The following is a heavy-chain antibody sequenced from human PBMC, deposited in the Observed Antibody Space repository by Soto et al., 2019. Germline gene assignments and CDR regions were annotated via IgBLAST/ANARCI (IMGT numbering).Heavy chain of an antibody. CDR3: ARDRSGSSWYEPYYYGMDV. Sequence: ASVKVSCKASGYTFTSYGISWVRQAPGQGLEWMGWISAYNGNTNYAQKLQGRVTMTTDTSTSTAYMELRSLRSDDTAVYYCARDRSGSSWYEPYYYGMDVWGQGTTVTVSS. V-gene: IGHV1-18*01. CDR2: ISAYNGNT. CDR1: GYTFTSYG. J-gene: IGHJ6*02. D-gene: IGHD6-13*01.